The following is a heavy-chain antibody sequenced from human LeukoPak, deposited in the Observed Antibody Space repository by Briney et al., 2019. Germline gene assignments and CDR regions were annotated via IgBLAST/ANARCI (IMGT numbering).Heavy chain of an antibody. CDR3: ARGNIATRRGENWFDP. Sequence: GASVKLSCKASGYTFTVDFIHWVRQAPGQGLEWMGWINSDSGGTNYARKFQGRVTMTRDTSISTAYMELSSLRSDDTAVFYCARGNIATRRGENWFDPWGQGTLVTVSS. CDR2: INSDSGGT. V-gene: IGHV1-2*02. CDR1: GYTFTVDF. D-gene: IGHD6-6*01. J-gene: IGHJ5*02.